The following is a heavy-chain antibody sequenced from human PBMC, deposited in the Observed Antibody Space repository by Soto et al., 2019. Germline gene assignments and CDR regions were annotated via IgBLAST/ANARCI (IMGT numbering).Heavy chain of an antibody. D-gene: IGHD2-15*01. V-gene: IGHV4-39*01. CDR3: ARRECSGGTCSFDH. Sequence: QLQLQESGPGLVKPSETLSLTCSVSGDSISSSNYYRAWIRQPPGKGLEWIGSIHYTGSTYYNPSLKSRVTISVDTSKNQFSPKLTSVSAADTAVYFCARRECSGGTCSFDHWGQGTLVTVSS. CDR1: GDSISSSNYY. CDR2: IHYTGST. J-gene: IGHJ5*02.